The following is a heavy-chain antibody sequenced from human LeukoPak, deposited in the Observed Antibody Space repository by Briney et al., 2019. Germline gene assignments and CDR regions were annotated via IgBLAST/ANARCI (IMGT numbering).Heavy chain of an antibody. J-gene: IGHJ4*02. V-gene: IGHV1-69*04. Sequence: SVKVSCKASGYTFTSYGISWVRQAPGQGLEWMGRIIPILGIANYAQKFQGRVTITADKSTSTAYMELSSLRSEDTAVYYCATFLNTGSYFFYFDSWGQGTLVTVSS. CDR1: GYTFTSYG. CDR3: ATFLNTGSYFFYFDS. CDR2: IIPILGIA. D-gene: IGHD1-26*01.